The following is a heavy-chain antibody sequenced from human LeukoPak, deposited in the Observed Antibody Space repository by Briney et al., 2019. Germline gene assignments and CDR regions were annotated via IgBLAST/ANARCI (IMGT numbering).Heavy chain of an antibody. CDR3: ASRDDYSNPGWFDP. Sequence: SETLSLTCTVSGGSISSYYWSWIRQSPGKGLECIGRIYSRGSADYNASLKSRVTMSVDTSKNQFSLKLSSVTAADTAVYYCASRDDYSNPGWFDPWGQGTLVTVSS. J-gene: IGHJ5*02. CDR1: GGSISSYY. D-gene: IGHD4-11*01. CDR2: IYSRGSA. V-gene: IGHV4-4*07.